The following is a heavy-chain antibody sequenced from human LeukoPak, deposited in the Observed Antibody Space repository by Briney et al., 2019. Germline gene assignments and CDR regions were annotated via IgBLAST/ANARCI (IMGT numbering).Heavy chain of an antibody. CDR3: AKDLSGYSYGQNWFDP. CDR2: ISGSGGST. CDR1: GFTFSSYA. Sequence: GGSLRLSCAASGFTFSSYAMSWVRQAPGKGLEWVSAISGSGGSTYYADSVKGWFTISRDNSKNTLYLQMSSLRAEDTAVYYCAKDLSGYSYGQNWFDPWGQGTLVTVSS. D-gene: IGHD5-18*01. J-gene: IGHJ5*02. V-gene: IGHV3-23*01.